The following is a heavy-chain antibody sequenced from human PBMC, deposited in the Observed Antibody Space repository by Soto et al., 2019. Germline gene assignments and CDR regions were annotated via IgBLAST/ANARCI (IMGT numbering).Heavy chain of an antibody. Sequence: PGDSQMLSWSASGFTFIDYSGSWVSQDPGKGVEWVSSISSSRSDIYYADSVKGRFTISRDNAKNSMYLQMKSLRAEDTAVYYCARERGCRRFFDYWGQGTLVPVSS. CDR1: GFTFIDYS. CDR2: ISSSRSDI. CDR3: ARERGCRRFFDY. J-gene: IGHJ4*02. V-gene: IGHV3-21*03. D-gene: IGHD3-3*01.